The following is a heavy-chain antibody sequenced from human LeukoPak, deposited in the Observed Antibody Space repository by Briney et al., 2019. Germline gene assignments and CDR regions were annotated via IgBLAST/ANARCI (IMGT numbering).Heavy chain of an antibody. V-gene: IGHV3-48*03. D-gene: IGHD6-19*01. CDR2: ITTSGGIK. Sequence: GGSLRLSCATSGFTFSNYVMNWVRQAPETGLEWVSYITTSGGIKSYADSVKGRFTISRDNAKNSVYLQINSMGAEDTAVYYCARDGVVDSSGWYVDYWGQGTLVTVSS. CDR3: ARDGVVDSSGWYVDY. CDR1: GFTFSNYV. J-gene: IGHJ4*02.